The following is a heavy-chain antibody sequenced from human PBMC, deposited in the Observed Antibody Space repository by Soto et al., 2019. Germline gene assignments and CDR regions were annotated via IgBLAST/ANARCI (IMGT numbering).Heavy chain of an antibody. V-gene: IGHV1-3*01. CDR1: GYTFTSYA. Sequence: GASVKVSCKASGYTFTSYAMHWVRQAPGQRLEWMGWINAGNGNTKYSQKFQGRVTITRDTSASTAYMELSSLRSEDTAVYYCAREDTLSRYSSSWYENWFDPWGQGTLVTVSS. CDR3: AREDTLSRYSSSWYENWFDP. J-gene: IGHJ5*02. CDR2: INAGNGNT. D-gene: IGHD6-13*01.